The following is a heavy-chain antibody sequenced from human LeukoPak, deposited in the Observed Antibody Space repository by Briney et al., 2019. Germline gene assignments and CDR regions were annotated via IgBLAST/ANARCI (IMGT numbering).Heavy chain of an antibody. CDR2: IYHSGST. CDR1: GGSISSSNW. CDR3: ASSSTSPQGYYYYGRDV. V-gene: IGHV4-4*02. J-gene: IGHJ6*04. Sequence: PSETLSLTCAVSGGSISSSNWWSWVRQPPGKGLEWIGEIYHSGSTNYNPSLKSRVTISVDKSKNQFSLKLSSVTAADTAVYYCASSSTSPQGYYYYGRDVGGKGTTVTVSS. D-gene: IGHD2-2*01.